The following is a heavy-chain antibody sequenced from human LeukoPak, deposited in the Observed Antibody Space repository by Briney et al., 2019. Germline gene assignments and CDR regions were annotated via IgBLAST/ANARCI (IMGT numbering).Heavy chain of an antibody. D-gene: IGHD3/OR15-3a*01. J-gene: IGHJ6*03. CDR3: AKGPGLNYYYYMDV. V-gene: IGHV3-23*01. CDR2: ISGSGGST. CDR1: GFTFSSYA. Sequence: GGSLRLSCAASGFTFSSYAMSWVGQAQGKGVEGVSAISGSGGSTYYADPVTGRFTISRDNSKNTLYLQMNSLRAEDTAVYYCAKGPGLNYYYYMDVWGKGTTVTVSS.